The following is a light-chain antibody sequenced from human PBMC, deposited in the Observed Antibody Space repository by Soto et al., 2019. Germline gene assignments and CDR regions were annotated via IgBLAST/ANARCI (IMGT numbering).Light chain of an antibody. J-gene: IGLJ1*01. CDR1: SSDVGAYNY. CDR3: SSYTSSRTLV. V-gene: IGLV2-14*01. Sequence: QSVITQPASVSGSPGNSITISCTGTSSDVGAYNYVSWYQQHPGKAPKLMIYEVSNRPSGVSHRFSGSKSDNTASLTISGLQTDDEADYYCSSYTSSRTLVFGTGTKVT. CDR2: EVS.